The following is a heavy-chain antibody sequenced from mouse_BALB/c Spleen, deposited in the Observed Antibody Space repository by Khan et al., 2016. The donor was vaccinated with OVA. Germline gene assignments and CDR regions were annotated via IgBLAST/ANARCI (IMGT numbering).Heavy chain of an antibody. V-gene: IGHV3-8*02. CDR3: ARSTYRYAFVY. CDR1: GDSITSGY. CDR2: IIYTGYT. D-gene: IGHD2-14*01. J-gene: IGHJ3*01. Sequence: QQSGPSLVKPSQTLSLTCSVTGDSITSGYWNWIRKFPGNKLEYMGYIIYTGYTYYNPFLKSRISITRHTSKNQDYLQVNTVTYENPATYYCARSTYRYAFVYWGQGTLVTVSA.